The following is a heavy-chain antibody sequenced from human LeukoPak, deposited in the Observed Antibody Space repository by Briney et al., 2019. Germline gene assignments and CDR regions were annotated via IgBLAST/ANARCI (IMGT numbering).Heavy chain of an antibody. CDR1: GFTFTNYW. V-gene: IGHV3-74*01. CDR2: INSDGRYS. Sequence: GGSLRLSCAASGFTFTNYWMHWVRQAPGKGLVWVSRINSDGRYSDYADSVKGRFTISRHNSKNTLYLQMNSLRAEDTAVYYCARGLDGSGWYGWGQGTLVTVSS. CDR3: ARGLDGSGWYG. J-gene: IGHJ4*02. D-gene: IGHD6-19*01.